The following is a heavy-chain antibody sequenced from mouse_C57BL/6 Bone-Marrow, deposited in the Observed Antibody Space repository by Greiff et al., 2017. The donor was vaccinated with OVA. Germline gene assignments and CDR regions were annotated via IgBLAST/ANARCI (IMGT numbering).Heavy chain of an antibody. D-gene: IGHD1-1*01. CDR1: GYSFTGYY. CDR2: INPSTGGT. Sequence: EVKLQHSGPELVKPGASVKISCKASGYSFTGYYMNWVKQSPEKSLEWIGEINPSTGGTTYNQKFKGKATLTVDKSSSTAYMELRSLTSEDTAVYYCARRYYGSSPFFDYWGQGTTLTVSS. V-gene: IGHV1-42*01. J-gene: IGHJ2*01. CDR3: ARRYYGSSPFFDY.